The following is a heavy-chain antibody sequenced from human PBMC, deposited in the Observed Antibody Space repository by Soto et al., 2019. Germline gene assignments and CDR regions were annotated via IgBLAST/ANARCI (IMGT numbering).Heavy chain of an antibody. D-gene: IGHD3-22*01. V-gene: IGHV1-18*01. J-gene: IGHJ6*02. CDR1: GYTFTSYG. CDR2: ISAYNGNT. CDR3: ARDLLLDSSGYYYYYYHGMDV. Sequence: GASVKVSCKASGYTFTSYGISWVRQAPGQGLEWMGWISAYNGNTNYAQKLQGRVTMTTDTSTSTAYMELRSLRSDDTAVYYCARDLLLDSSGYYYYYYHGMDVWRQGTTVTVSS.